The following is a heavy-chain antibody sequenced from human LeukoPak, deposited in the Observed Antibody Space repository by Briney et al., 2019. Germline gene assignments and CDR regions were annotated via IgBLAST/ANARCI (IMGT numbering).Heavy chain of an antibody. Sequence: SVKVSCKASGGTFSSYAISWVRQAPGQGLEWMGGIIPIFGTANYAQKFQGRVTITADESTSTAYMELSSLRSEDTAVYYCARKEQWLVSGAFDYWGQGTLVTVSS. CDR3: ARKEQWLVSGAFDY. D-gene: IGHD6-19*01. CDR1: GGTFSSYA. V-gene: IGHV1-69*13. CDR2: IIPIFGTA. J-gene: IGHJ4*02.